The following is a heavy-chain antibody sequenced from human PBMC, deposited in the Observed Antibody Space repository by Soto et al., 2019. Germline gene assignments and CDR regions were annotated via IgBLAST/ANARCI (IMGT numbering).Heavy chain of an antibody. CDR2: IKQDGSEK. CDR1: GFTFSSYW. V-gene: IGHV3-7*01. CDR3: ARVTTRGGYSYGQLYYYYYMDV. J-gene: IGHJ6*03. D-gene: IGHD5-18*01. Sequence: SGGSLRLSCAASGFTFSSYWMSWVRQAPGKGLEWVANIKQDGSEKYYVDSVKGRFTISRDNAKNSLYLQMNSLRAEDTAVYYCARVTTRGGYSYGQLYYYYYMDVWGKGTTVTVSS.